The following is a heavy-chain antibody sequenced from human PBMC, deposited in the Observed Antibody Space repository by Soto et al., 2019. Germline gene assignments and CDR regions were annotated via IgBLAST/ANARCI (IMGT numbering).Heavy chain of an antibody. D-gene: IGHD2-15*01. CDR1: GGSISSGGYY. J-gene: IGHJ6*03. Sequence: QVQLQESGPGLVKPSQTLSLTCTVSGGSISSGGYYWSWIRQHPGKGLEWIGYVYYSGSTYYNPSLKRRVTISVDTSKNQFSLKLSSVTAADTAVYYCARAGYCSGGSCYSVGYYYYYMDVWGKGTTVTVSS. CDR3: ARAGYCSGGSCYSVGYYYYYMDV. CDR2: VYYSGST. V-gene: IGHV4-31*03.